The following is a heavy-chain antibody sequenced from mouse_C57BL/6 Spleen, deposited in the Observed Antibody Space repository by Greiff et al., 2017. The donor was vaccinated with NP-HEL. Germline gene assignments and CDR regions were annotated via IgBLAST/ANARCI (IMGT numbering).Heavy chain of an antibody. CDR2: ISYDGSN. V-gene: IGHV3-6*01. J-gene: IGHJ1*03. Sequence: EVKLVESGPGLVKPSQSLSLTCSVTGYSITSGYYWNWIRQFPGNNLEWMGYISYDGSNNYNPSLKNRISITRDTSKNQFFLKLNSVTTEDTATYYCAPYGNYGGWYFEVWGTGTTVTVSS. D-gene: IGHD2-1*01. CDR1: GYSITSGYY. CDR3: APYGNYGGWYFEV.